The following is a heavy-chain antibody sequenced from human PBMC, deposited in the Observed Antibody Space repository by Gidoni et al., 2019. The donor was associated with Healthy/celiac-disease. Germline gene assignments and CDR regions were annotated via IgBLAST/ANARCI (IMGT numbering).Heavy chain of an antibody. D-gene: IGHD3-10*01. Sequence: QVQLQQWGAGLLKPSATLSLTCAVYGGSLSGYYWSWIRQPPGKGLEWIGEINHSGSTNYTPSLKSRVTISVDTSKNQFSLKLSSVTAADTAVYYCARGTVWFGELFLNWFDPWGQGTLVTVSS. CDR3: ARGTVWFGELFLNWFDP. V-gene: IGHV4-34*01. CDR1: GGSLSGYY. J-gene: IGHJ5*02. CDR2: INHSGST.